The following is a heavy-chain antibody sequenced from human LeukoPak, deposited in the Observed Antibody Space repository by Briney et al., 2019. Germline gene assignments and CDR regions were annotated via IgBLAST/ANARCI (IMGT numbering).Heavy chain of an antibody. J-gene: IGHJ5*02. Sequence: GGSLRLSCAASGFTFSSYAMHWVRQAPGKGLEWVAVISYDGSNKYYADSVKGRFTISRDNSKNTLYLQMNSLRAEDTAVYYCAKANYDFWSGYYTPHYNWFDPWGQGTLVTVSS. CDR2: ISYDGSNK. V-gene: IGHV3-30-3*01. CDR3: AKANYDFWSGYYTPHYNWFDP. D-gene: IGHD3-3*01. CDR1: GFTFSSYA.